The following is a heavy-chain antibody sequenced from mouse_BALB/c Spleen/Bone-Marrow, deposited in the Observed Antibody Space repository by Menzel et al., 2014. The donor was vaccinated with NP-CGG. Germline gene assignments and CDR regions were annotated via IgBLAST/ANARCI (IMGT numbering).Heavy chain of an antibody. V-gene: IGHV1S81*02. D-gene: IGHD2-14*01. CDR2: INPSNGRA. CDR1: GYTFTSYW. J-gene: IGHJ3*01. Sequence: VQLQESGAELVKPGASVNLSCKASGYTFTSYWVYWVKQRPGQGLEWIGEINPSNGRANYNEKFENKATLTVDKSTSTAYMQVSSLTSEDSAVYYCARRDFRSWFAYWGQGTLVTVSA. CDR3: ARRDFRSWFAY.